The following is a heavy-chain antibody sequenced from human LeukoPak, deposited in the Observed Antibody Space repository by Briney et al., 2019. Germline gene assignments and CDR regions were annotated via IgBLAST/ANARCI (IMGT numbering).Heavy chain of an antibody. CDR3: ARDYYISSGYDGADI. CDR2: ISAYNGNT. V-gene: IGHV1-18*01. J-gene: IGHJ3*02. D-gene: IGHD3-22*01. CDR1: GYTFTSYG. Sequence: ASVKVSCKASGYTFTSYGISWVRQAPGQGLEWMGWISAYNGNTNYAQKLQGRVTMTTDTSTSTAYMELRSLRSDDTAVYYCARDYYISSGYDGADIWGKGKMVTVFS.